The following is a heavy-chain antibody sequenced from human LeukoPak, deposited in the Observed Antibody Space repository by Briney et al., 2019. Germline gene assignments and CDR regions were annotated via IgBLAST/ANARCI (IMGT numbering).Heavy chain of an antibody. Sequence: GGSLRLSCEASGFTFSNYAMTWVRQAPGKGLEWVSSISANGGDTYYADAVKGRFTISRDNSNNMLYLHMNGLRAEDTAIYYCAKWALVGTVGNFDYWGQGTLVTVSS. V-gene: IGHV3-23*01. J-gene: IGHJ4*02. CDR2: ISANGGDT. D-gene: IGHD1-7*01. CDR3: AKWALVGTVGNFDY. CDR1: GFTFSNYA.